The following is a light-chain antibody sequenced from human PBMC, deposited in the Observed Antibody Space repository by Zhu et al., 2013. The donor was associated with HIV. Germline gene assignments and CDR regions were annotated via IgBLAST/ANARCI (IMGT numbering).Light chain of an antibody. Sequence: DIQMTQSPSSLSASVGDRVTITCRASQDIRNHLGWYQQRPGKAPRRLIYLASTLQSGVPSRFSGSGSGTDSTLTISTLQPEDFATYYCLQSNSYPRTFGQGTRLEIK. CDR2: LAS. V-gene: IGKV1-17*01. J-gene: IGKJ2*02. CDR3: LQSNSYPRT. CDR1: QDIRNH.